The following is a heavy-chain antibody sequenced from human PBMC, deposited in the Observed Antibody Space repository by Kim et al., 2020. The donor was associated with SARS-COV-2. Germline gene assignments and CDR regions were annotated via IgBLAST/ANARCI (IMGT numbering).Heavy chain of an antibody. J-gene: IGHJ4*02. Sequence: GGSLRLSCAASGFTFSNYAMTWVRQGPGKGLEWVSAITGSGGRTYYADSVKGRFTISRDNSKNTLYLQMNSLRAEDTAVYYCAKDYVEFDYWGQGTLGTV. CDR1: GFTFSNYA. CDR3: AKDYVEFDY. D-gene: IGHD1-1*01. V-gene: IGHV3-23*01. CDR2: ITGSGGRT.